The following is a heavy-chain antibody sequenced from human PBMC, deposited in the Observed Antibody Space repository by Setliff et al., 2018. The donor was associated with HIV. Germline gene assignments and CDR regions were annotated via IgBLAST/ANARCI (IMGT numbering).Heavy chain of an antibody. J-gene: IGHJ4*02. Sequence: SETLSLTCAVSGYSISSGYFWAWIRQPPGKGLEWIGSMFHSGSTYYNPSLRSRVTLSLDRSDNHFSLNLSSVTAADTAVYYCARVTDSSGWFFDYWGQGTLVTV. D-gene: IGHD6-19*01. V-gene: IGHV4-38-2*01. CDR1: GYSISSGYF. CDR3: ARVTDSSGWFFDY. CDR2: MFHSGST.